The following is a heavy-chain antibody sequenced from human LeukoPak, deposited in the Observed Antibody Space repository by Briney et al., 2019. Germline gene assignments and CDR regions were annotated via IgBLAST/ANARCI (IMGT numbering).Heavy chain of an antibody. CDR3: ARGLTYGSGRGWFDP. D-gene: IGHD3-10*01. CDR1: GGSFSGYY. V-gene: IGHV4-34*01. J-gene: IGHJ5*02. Sequence: SETLSLTCAAYGGSFSGYYWSWIRQPPGKGLEWIGEINHSGSTNYNPSLKSRVTISVDTSKNQFSLKLSSVTDADTAVYYCARGLTYGSGRGWFDPWGQGTLVTVSS. CDR2: INHSGST.